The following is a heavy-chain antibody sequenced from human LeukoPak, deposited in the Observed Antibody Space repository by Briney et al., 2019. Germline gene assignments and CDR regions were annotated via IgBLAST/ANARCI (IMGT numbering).Heavy chain of an antibody. CDR3: ARDYYDSSASINWFDL. D-gene: IGHD3-22*01. CDR1: GGSITSGTYY. CDR2: LYTDGST. J-gene: IGHJ5*02. V-gene: IGHV4-61*02. Sequence: PSETLSLTCTVSGGSITSGTYYWGWIRQPAGKGLEWIGRLYTDGSTRYNPALKSRVTISVDKSKNQFSLKLSSVTAADTAVYYCARDYYDSSASINWFDLWGQGTLVTVSS.